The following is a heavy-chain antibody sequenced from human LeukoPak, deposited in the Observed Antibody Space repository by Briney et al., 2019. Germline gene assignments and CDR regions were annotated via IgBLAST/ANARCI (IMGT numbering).Heavy chain of an antibody. J-gene: IGHJ4*02. CDR1: GFTFSSYA. Sequence: GGALRLSCAASGFTFSSYAMSWVRQAPGKGREWVSAISPGATYYEDIVKGRFSVSTDISKNTLSLEMNSLRSEDTAVYYCVKESPYPVGGTSRIYYFDNWGQGTLVTVSS. CDR2: ISPGAT. D-gene: IGHD1-26*01. V-gene: IGHV3-23*01. CDR3: VKESPYPVGGTSRIYYFDN.